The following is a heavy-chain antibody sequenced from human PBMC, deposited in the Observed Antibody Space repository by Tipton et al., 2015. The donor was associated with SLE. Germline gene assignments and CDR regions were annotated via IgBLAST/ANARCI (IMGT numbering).Heavy chain of an antibody. CDR1: GVSVSSHY. D-gene: IGHD3-3*01. J-gene: IGHJ4*02. V-gene: IGHV4-59*08. CDR2: VHHSRGT. CDR3: ARQYDFWPHAFDY. Sequence: TLSLTCTVSGVSVSSHYWSWIRQSPGKGLEWIGFVHHSRGTNYNPSLQSRVTMSVQTSKNQFSLKLISVSAADTAVYYCARQYDFWPHAFDYWGQGTLVTVSS.